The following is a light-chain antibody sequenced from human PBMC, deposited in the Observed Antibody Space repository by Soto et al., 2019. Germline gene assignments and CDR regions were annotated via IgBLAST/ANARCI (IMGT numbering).Light chain of an antibody. V-gene: IGKV1-39*01. CDR1: QSINTY. CDR2: GAS. CDR3: QESYSLLWGT. J-gene: IGKJ1*01. Sequence: DLPMTQSPSSLSASVGERVTITCQTSQSINTYLNWYQQKPGKAPTLLIYGASTLHSGVPLRFSCSGAGTDFTLTISSLEPEDFANYYWQESYSLLWGTCGQGTKVEIK.